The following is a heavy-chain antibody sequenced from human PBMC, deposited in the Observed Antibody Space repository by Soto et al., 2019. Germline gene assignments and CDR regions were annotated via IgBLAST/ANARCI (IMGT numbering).Heavy chain of an antibody. D-gene: IGHD2-2*01. CDR2: ISLYNGNT. CDR3: AIYHLELFSFDY. J-gene: IGHJ4*02. Sequence: ASVKVSCKAYDFSFTSHGISWVRQAPGQGLEWMGWISLYNGNTNYAQQFQGRVTMTTDTSTSTAYMELRSLRSDDTAMYFCAIYHLELFSFDYWGQGTLVTVSS. V-gene: IGHV1-18*04. CDR1: DFSFTSHG.